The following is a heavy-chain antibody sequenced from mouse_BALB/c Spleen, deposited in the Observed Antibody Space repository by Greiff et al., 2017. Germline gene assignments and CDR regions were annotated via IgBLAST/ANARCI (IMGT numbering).Heavy chain of an antibody. J-gene: IGHJ4*01. D-gene: IGHD2-2*01. CDR1: GYTFTSYT. Sequence: QVQLKQSGAELARPGASVKMSCKASGYTFTSYTMHWVKQRPGQGLEWIGYINPSSGYTNYNQKFKDKATLTADKSSSTAYMQLSSLTSEDSAVYYCARSGYLAMDYWGQGTSVTVSS. V-gene: IGHV1-4*01. CDR2: INPSSGYT. CDR3: ARSGYLAMDY.